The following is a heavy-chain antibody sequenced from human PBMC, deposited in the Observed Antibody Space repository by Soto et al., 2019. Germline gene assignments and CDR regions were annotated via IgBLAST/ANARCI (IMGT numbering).Heavy chain of an antibody. V-gene: IGHV3-9*01. D-gene: IGHD3-22*01. Sequence: EVQLVESGGGLVQPGRSLRLSCAASGFTFDDYAMHWDRQAPVKGLEWVSGISWNGGNIGYADSVKGRFTISRDNAKNSMYLPMNSLRAEDTALYYCAKGVYDSSAYYYASFDYCGQGTLVTVSS. CDR3: AKGVYDSSAYYYASFDY. CDR2: ISWNGGNI. CDR1: GFTFDDYA. J-gene: IGHJ4*02.